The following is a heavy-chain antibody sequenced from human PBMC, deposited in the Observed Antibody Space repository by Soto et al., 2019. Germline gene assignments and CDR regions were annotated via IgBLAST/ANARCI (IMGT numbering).Heavy chain of an antibody. CDR2: ISAYNGNT. D-gene: IGHD6-19*01. CDR3: ARVSSGLTRPTYYYYYGMDV. Sequence: ASVKVSCKASGYTFTSYGISWVRQAPGQGLEWMGWISAYNGNTTYPQKFQGRVTMTRDKATSTVYMGLSSLRSEDTAVYYCARVSSGLTRPTYYYYYGMDVWGQGTTVTVS. CDR1: GYTFTSYG. V-gene: IGHV1-18*01. J-gene: IGHJ6*02.